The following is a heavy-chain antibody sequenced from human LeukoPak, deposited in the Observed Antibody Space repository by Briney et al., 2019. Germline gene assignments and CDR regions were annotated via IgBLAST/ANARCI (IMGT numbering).Heavy chain of an antibody. J-gene: IGHJ4*02. CDR1: GNSISSGYY. CDR3: AREPEYDFWSGYYFDY. Sequence: SETLSLTCTVSGNSISSGYYWGWIRPPPGKGLEWIGSIYHSGSTYYNPSLKSRVTISADTSKNQFSLKLSSVTAADTAVYYCAREPEYDFWSGYYFDYWGQGTLVTVSS. CDR2: IYHSGST. V-gene: IGHV4-38-2*02. D-gene: IGHD3-3*01.